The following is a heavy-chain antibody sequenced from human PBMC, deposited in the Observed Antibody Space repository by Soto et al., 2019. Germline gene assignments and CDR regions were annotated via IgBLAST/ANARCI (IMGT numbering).Heavy chain of an antibody. J-gene: IGHJ2*01. CDR3: AKSSLGHDSSGFQFWFFDL. V-gene: IGHV3-66*02. CDR1: GFSVSLNH. CDR2: IYSDGTT. Sequence: GGSLRLSCAASGFSVSLNHVSWVRQAPRKGLEWVSLIYSDGTTYYADSVKGRFAISRDNSKNTLYLQVNSLRAEDTAVYYCAKSSLGHDSSGFQFWFFDLWGRGTLVTVSS. D-gene: IGHD3-22*01.